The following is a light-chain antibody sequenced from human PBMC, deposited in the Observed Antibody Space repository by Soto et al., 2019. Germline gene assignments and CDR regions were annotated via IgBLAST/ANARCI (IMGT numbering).Light chain of an antibody. Sequence: DIQMTQSPSSLSASVGDRVTITCRASQTISSYLNWYQHKPGKAPKLLIYAASNLQSGVPSRFSGSGSGTAFTLTISSPQPEDFATYYCQQSYSLPRTFGGGARVEIK. CDR2: AAS. CDR3: QQSYSLPRT. CDR1: QTISSY. J-gene: IGKJ4*01. V-gene: IGKV1-39*01.